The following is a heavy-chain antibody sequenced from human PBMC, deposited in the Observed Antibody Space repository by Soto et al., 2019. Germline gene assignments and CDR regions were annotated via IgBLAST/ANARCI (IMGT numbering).Heavy chain of an antibody. CDR3: ARDSSGSYPSPLYYYYSYGMDV. CDR1: GFTFSSYA. Sequence: PGGSLRLSCAASGFTFSSYAMHWVRQAPGKGLEWVAVISYDGSNKYYADSVKGRFTISRDNSKNTLYLQMNSLRAEDTAVYYSARDSSGSYPSPLYYYYSYGMDVWGQGTTVTVSS. J-gene: IGHJ6*02. D-gene: IGHD3-10*01. V-gene: IGHV3-30-3*01. CDR2: ISYDGSNK.